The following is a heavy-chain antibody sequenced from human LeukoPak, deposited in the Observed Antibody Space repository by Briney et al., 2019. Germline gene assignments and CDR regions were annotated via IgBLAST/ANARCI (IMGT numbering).Heavy chain of an antibody. CDR2: IIPIFGTA. J-gene: IGHJ3*02. Sequence: ASVKVSCKASGGTFSSYAISWVRQAPGQELEWMGGIIPIFGTANYARKFQGRVTITADESTSTAYMELSSLRSEDTAVYYCARAIRWLQDDAFDIWGQGTMVTVSS. D-gene: IGHD5-24*01. V-gene: IGHV1-69*13. CDR3: ARAIRWLQDDAFDI. CDR1: GGTFSSYA.